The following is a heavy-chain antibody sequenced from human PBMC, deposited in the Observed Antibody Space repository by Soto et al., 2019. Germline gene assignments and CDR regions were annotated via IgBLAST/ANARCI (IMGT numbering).Heavy chain of an antibody. CDR2: ISWNSGSI. V-gene: IGHV3-9*01. CDR1: GFTFDDYA. CDR3: AKDILDYSNPPYSYYGMDV. Sequence: GGSLRLSCAASGFTFDDYAMHWVRQAPGKGLEWVSGISWNSGSIGYADSVKGRFTISRDNAKNSLYLQMNSLRAEDTALYYCAKDILDYSNPPYSYYGMDVWGQGTTVTVSS. J-gene: IGHJ6*02. D-gene: IGHD4-4*01.